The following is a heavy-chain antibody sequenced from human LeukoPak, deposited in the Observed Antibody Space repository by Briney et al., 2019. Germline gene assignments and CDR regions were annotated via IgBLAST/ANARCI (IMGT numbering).Heavy chain of an antibody. V-gene: IGHV1-3*01. J-gene: IGHJ5*01. D-gene: IGHD3-10*01. CDR1: GYIFTTHA. CDR2: INAGSGYT. Sequence: ASVKVSCKASGYIFTTHAMHWLRQAPGQRPEWMGWINAGSGYTKYSQKFQGRVTISRDTSASTVYMELRSLGSEDTAVYYCARASSGSLSTWFGELFDWYDSWGQGTLVTVSS. CDR3: ARASSGSLSTWFGELFDWYDS.